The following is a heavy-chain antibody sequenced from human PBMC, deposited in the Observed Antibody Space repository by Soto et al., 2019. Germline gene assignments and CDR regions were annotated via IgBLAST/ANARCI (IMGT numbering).Heavy chain of an antibody. J-gene: IGHJ6*02. V-gene: IGHV1-18*01. Sequence: QVQLVQYGDEVRKPGSSVKVSCKASSYIFVNSGIDWVRQAHGQGIEWMGWISPYSGNTHYASKVQGRLTMTTDTSTSTAYMDLGSLTSVDTAVYYCAMVDNYVTPTPQDVWGQGTTVTVSS. CDR2: ISPYSGNT. D-gene: IGHD3-16*01. CDR3: AMVDNYVTPTPQDV. CDR1: SYIFVNSG.